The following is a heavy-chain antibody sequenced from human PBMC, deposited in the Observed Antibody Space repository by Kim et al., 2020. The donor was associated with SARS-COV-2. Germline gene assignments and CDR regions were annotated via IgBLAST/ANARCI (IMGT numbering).Heavy chain of an antibody. CDR3: AKPRGLTPM. CDR1: GFTFSTYI. CDR2: ISGGGGAT. Sequence: GGSLRLSCAASGFTFSTYIMTWARQAPGKGLEWVAGISGGGGATYYADSVQGRFTISRDNSKNTLYLQMNSLRAEDTAVYYCAKPRGLTPMWGQGTLVTVSS. J-gene: IGHJ4*02. V-gene: IGHV3-23*01. D-gene: IGHD2-15*01.